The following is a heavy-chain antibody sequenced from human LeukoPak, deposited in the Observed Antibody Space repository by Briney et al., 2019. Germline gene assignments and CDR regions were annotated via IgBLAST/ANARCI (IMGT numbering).Heavy chain of an antibody. Sequence: SETLSLTCTVSGGSISSSSYYWGWIRQPPGKGLEWIGSIYYNGSTYYNPSLKSRVTISVDTSKNQFSLKLSSVTAADTAVYYCARVGVLWGSYRYPDYWGQETLVTVSS. CDR2: IYYNGST. CDR1: GGSISSSSYY. J-gene: IGHJ4*02. V-gene: IGHV4-39*07. D-gene: IGHD3-16*02. CDR3: ARVGVLWGSYRYPDY.